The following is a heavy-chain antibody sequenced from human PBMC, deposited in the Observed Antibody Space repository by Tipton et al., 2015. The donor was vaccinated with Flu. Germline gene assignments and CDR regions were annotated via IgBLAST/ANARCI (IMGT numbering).Heavy chain of an antibody. CDR3: ARGRYFYDTSGPLDH. CDR1: GFTLDNFA. D-gene: IGHD3-22*01. J-gene: IGHJ4*02. V-gene: IGHV3-30*04. Sequence: SGFTLDNFAIHWVRQAPGKGLESVAVLSHDGTNTYYVDSVRGRFTVSRDDSKNTISLQMNSLRVDDTAVYYCARGRYFYDTSGPLDHWGQGTLVSVSS. CDR2: LSHDGTNT.